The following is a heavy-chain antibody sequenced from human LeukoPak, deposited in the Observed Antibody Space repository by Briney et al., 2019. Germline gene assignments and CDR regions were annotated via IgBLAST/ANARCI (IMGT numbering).Heavy chain of an antibody. CDR2: IYYSGST. Sequence: PSETLSLTCTVSGGSISSYYWSWIRQPPGKGLEWIGYIYYSGSTNYNPSLKSRVTISVDTSKNQLSLKLSSVTAADTAVYYCASAPDVPWYFDLWGRGTLVTVSS. CDR1: GGSISSYY. CDR3: ASAPDVPWYFDL. V-gene: IGHV4-59*01. J-gene: IGHJ2*01.